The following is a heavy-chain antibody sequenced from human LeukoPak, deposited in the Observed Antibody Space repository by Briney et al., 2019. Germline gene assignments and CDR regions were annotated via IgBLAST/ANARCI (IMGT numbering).Heavy chain of an antibody. CDR3: AFRYVLRFLEWSEYYFDY. V-gene: IGHV3-23*01. J-gene: IGHJ4*02. CDR1: GFTFSSYS. Sequence: GGSLRLSCAASGFTFSSYSMNWVRQAPGKGLEWVSAISGSGGSTYYADSVKGRFAISRDNSKNTLYLQMNSLRAEDTAVYYCAFRYVLRFLEWSEYYFDYWGQGTLVTVSS. CDR2: ISGSGGST. D-gene: IGHD3-3*01.